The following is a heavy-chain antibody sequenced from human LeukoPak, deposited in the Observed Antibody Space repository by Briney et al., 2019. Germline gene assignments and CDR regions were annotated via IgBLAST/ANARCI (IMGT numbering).Heavy chain of an antibody. CDR3: GRHRSGSGTYFIDY. CDR2: MKKDGSET. D-gene: IGHD3-10*01. CDR1: GFTFRDYS. J-gene: IGHJ4*02. Sequence: GGSLRLSCVVSGFTFRDYSMIWVRQAPGKGLQWVANMKKDGSETKYGDFVKGQFTISRDNAKNSLYLQMNSLRAEDTAVYYCGRHRSGSGTYFIDYWGQGTLVSVSS. V-gene: IGHV3-7*01.